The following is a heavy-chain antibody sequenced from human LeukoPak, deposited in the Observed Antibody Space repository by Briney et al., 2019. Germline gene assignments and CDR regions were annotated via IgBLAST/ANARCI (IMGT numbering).Heavy chain of an antibody. D-gene: IGHD2-2*01. CDR2: INHSGST. CDR3: ARVRLGRSVGYCSSTSCPFDY. Sequence: PSETLSLTCAVYGGSFSGYYWSWIRQPPGKGLEWIGEINHSGSTNYNPSLKSRVTISVDTSKNQFSLKLSSVTAADTAVYYCARVRLGRSVGYCSSTSCPFDYWGQGTLVTVSS. CDR1: GGSFSGYY. J-gene: IGHJ4*02. V-gene: IGHV4-34*01.